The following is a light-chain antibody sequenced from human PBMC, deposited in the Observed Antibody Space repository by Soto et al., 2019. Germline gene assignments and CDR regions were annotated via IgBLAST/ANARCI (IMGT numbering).Light chain of an antibody. Sequence: IQLTQSPSSLSASVGDRVTISCRASQDIGNYLAWYQQKPGEAPKILIYDASTFQSGVPLRFGGSGSGTDFTLTISSLQPEDFATYYCQQLNKYPVTFGQGTRLEIK. V-gene: IGKV1-9*01. CDR2: DAS. CDR1: QDIGNY. J-gene: IGKJ5*01. CDR3: QQLNKYPVT.